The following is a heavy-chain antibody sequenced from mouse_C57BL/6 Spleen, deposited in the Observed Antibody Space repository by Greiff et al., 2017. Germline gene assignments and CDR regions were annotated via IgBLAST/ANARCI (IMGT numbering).Heavy chain of an antibody. CDR2: IDPSDSYT. CDR1: GYTFTSYW. CDR3: ARRQLRPLYAMDY. V-gene: IGHV1-69*01. D-gene: IGHD3-2*02. J-gene: IGHJ4*01. Sequence: VQLQQPGAELVMPGASVKLSCKASGYTFTSYWMHWVKQRPGQGLEWIGEIDPSDSYTNYNQKFKGKSTLTVDKSSSTAYMQLSSLTSEDSAVYYCARRQLRPLYAMDYWGQGTSGTVSS.